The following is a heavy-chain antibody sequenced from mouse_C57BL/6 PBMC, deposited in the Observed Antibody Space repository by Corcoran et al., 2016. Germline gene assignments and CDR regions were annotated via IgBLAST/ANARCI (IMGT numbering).Heavy chain of an antibody. CDR2: INPYNGGT. J-gene: IGHJ2*01. V-gene: IGHV1-19*01. Sequence: EVQLQQSGPVLVKPGASVKMSCKASGYTFTDYYMNWVKQSHGKSLEWIGVINPYNGGTSYNQKFKGKATLTVDKSSSTAYMELNSLTSEDSAVYYCARSGIPTVVSDYWGQGTTLTVSS. CDR1: GYTFTDYY. CDR3: ARSGIPTVVSDY. D-gene: IGHD1-1*01.